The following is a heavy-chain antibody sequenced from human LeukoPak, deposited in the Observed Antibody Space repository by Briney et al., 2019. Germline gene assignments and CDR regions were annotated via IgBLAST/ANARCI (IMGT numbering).Heavy chain of an antibody. D-gene: IGHD4-17*01. Sequence: PGGSLRLSCAASGFTFSSYWMHWVRQAPGKGLVWVSRSDSDERITTYADSVKGRFTISRDNAKNTLYLQMNSLRAEDTAVYFCARASTTVPNLLDNWGQGTLVTVSS. CDR2: SDSDERIT. CDR1: GFTFSSYW. J-gene: IGHJ4*02. V-gene: IGHV3-74*01. CDR3: ARASTTVPNLLDN.